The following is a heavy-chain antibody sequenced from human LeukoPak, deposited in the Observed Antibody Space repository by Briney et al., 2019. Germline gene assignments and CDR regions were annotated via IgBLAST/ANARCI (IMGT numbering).Heavy chain of an antibody. Sequence: SETLSLTCTVSGGSVSSYYWSWIRQPPGKGLEWIGYIYYSGSTNYNPSLKSRVTISVDTSKNQFSLKLSSVTAADTAVYYCARSGDSLDYWGQGTLVTVSS. J-gene: IGHJ4*02. D-gene: IGHD3-10*01. CDR3: ARSGDSLDY. CDR2: IYYSGST. V-gene: IGHV4-59*02. CDR1: GGSVSSYY.